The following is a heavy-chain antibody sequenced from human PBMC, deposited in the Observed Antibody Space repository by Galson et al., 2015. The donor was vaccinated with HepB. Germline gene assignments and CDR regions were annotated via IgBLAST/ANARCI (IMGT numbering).Heavy chain of an antibody. CDR2: ISAYNGNT. J-gene: IGHJ6*03. CDR3: ARGPVRFLEGEYMDV. D-gene: IGHD3-3*01. Sequence: SVKVSCKASGYTFTSYGISWVRQAPGQGLEWMGWISAYNGNTNYARKLQGRVTMTTDTSTSTAYMELRSLRSDDTAMYYCARGPVRFLEGEYMDVWGKGTTVTVSS. CDR1: GYTFTSYG. V-gene: IGHV1-18*01.